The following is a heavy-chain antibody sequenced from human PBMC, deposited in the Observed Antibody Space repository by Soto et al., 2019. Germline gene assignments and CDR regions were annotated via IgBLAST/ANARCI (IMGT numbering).Heavy chain of an antibody. Sequence: EVQLLESGGDLVQPGGSLRLSCVVSGFTFSNFAMSWVRQAPGKGPEWVAAIGGSGGYIFYADSVKGRFTISRDDXXXXXXXXXXXXXXXXXXXXXXXXXXXXXHSGSLYYYFDNWGQGTLVTVSS. CDR1: GFTFSNFA. D-gene: IGHD6-13*01. J-gene: IGHJ4*02. V-gene: IGHV3-23*01. CDR3: XXXXXXXHSGSLYYYFDN. CDR2: IGGSGGYI.